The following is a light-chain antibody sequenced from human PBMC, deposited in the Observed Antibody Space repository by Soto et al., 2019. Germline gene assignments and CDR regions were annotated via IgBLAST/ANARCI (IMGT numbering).Light chain of an antibody. Sequence: DIPMTQSPSTLSASIGDRVTITCRASQTINNWLAWYQQKPGKAPNLLIYHASNLETGVPSRFSGSAFGTEFSLTFSSLQPDDFATYYCQHYNSYPWTFGQGTKGEIK. J-gene: IGKJ1*01. CDR3: QHYNSYPWT. CDR2: HAS. CDR1: QTINNW. V-gene: IGKV1-5*01.